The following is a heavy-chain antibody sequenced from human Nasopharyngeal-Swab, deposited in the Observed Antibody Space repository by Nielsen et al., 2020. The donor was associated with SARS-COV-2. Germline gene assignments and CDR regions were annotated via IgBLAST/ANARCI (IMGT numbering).Heavy chain of an antibody. CDR1: GGSISSSYW. Sequence: SETLSLTCAVSGGSISSSYWWSWVRQPPGQGLEWIGEISHNGNANYHPSLKSRVTISLDESRNQFSLNLNSVTAADTAVYYCARSRRGAFDYWGQGTLVTVSS. J-gene: IGHJ4*02. D-gene: IGHD2-2*01. V-gene: IGHV4-4*02. CDR2: ISHNGNA. CDR3: ARSRRGAFDY.